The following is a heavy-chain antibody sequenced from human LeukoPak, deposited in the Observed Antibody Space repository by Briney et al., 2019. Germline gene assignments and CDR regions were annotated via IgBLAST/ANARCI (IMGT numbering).Heavy chain of an antibody. CDR2: FSTSISNT. Sequence: GGSLTLSCALSGFPFSVLYMRWIRQAAGEGREWVSYFSTSISNTNYADNLQGRVTISRDNARNSVYLQMNSLRADDTAVYYCARDHRTRSPLDFAYDDWGPRTMVT. J-gene: IGHJ4*01. V-gene: IGHV3-11*05. CDR1: GFPFSVLY. D-gene: IGHD3/OR15-3a*01. CDR3: ARDHRTRSPLDFAYDD.